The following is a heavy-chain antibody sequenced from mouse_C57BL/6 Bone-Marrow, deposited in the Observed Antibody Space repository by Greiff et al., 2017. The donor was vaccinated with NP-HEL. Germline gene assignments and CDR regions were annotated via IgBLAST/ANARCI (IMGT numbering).Heavy chain of an antibody. CDR3: ARQGYSNYGDRYYFDY. V-gene: IGHV1-61*01. J-gene: IGHJ2*01. Sequence: VQLQQPGAELVRPGSSVKLSCKASGYTFTSYWMDWVKQRPGQGLEWIGNIYPSDSATHYNQKFKDKATLTVDKSSSTAYMQLSSLTSEDPAVYYFARQGYSNYGDRYYFDYWGQGTTLTVSS. CDR2: IYPSDSAT. CDR1: GYTFTSYW. D-gene: IGHD2-5*01.